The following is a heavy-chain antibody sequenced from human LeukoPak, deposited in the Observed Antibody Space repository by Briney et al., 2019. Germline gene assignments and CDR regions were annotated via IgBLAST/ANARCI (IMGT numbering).Heavy chain of an antibody. J-gene: IGHJ4*02. CDR1: GYTFSSYH. D-gene: IGHD5-18*01. V-gene: IGHV1-46*01. CDR2: ITPSDGST. CDR3: ARDSYGSDY. Sequence: ASVKVSCMASGYTFSSYHVHWVRQAPGQGLEWMGKITPSDGSTTYAQNFQDRVIMTRDTSSSTVYMQLSSLRSEDTAVYYCARDSYGSDYWGQGTLVTVSS.